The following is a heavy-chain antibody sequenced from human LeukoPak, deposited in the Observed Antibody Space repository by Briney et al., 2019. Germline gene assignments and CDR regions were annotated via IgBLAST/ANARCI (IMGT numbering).Heavy chain of an antibody. CDR1: DFSFITYA. D-gene: IGHD3-16*01. CDR2: ISGGGDAT. J-gene: IGHJ5*02. Sequence: GGSLRLSCAASDFSFITYAMSWVRQAPGKGLEWVSTISGGGDATYYADSVKGRFTISRDNAKNSLYLQMNSLRAEDTAVYYCAREGAWGQGTLVTVSS. V-gene: IGHV3-23*01. CDR3: AREGA.